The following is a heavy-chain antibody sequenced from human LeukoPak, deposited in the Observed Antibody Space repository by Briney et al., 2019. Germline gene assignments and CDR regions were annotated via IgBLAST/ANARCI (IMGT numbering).Heavy chain of an antibody. CDR1: GFTFSSYG. CDR3: AKEGGSSWYFDY. V-gene: IGHV3-30*18. D-gene: IGHD6-13*01. J-gene: IGHJ4*02. CDR2: ISYDGSNQ. Sequence: SGGSLRLSCAASGFTFSSYGMHWVRQAPGKGLEWVAVISYDGSNQYYAGSVKGRFTISRDNSKNTLYLQMNSLKTEDTALYYCAKEGGSSWYFDYWGQGTLVTVSS.